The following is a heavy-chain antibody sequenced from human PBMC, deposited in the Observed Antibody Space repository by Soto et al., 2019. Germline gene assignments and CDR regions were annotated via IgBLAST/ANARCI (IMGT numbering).Heavy chain of an antibody. J-gene: IGHJ4*02. D-gene: IGHD3-10*01. CDR2: ISTSSSNI. CDR1: RFSFSEYP. Sequence: XGSLRVACVASRFSFSEYPMSWVRQAPGKGLDWVSTISTSSSNIFYAASVKGRFTVSRDNAKNTLYLQMDNLRAEDTAVYFCARRLGGVPVAADLDDWGQGTLVTVSS. V-gene: IGHV3-21*06. CDR3: ARRLGGVPVAADLDD.